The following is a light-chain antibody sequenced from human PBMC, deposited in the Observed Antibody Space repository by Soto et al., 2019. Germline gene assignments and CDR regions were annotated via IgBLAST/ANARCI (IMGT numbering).Light chain of an antibody. Sequence: DIVLTQSPVTLSLSPGERATLSCRASQSVTNTLAWYQQKPGQPPRLLIYDASNRAPGIPARFTGSGSGADFTLTLNSLEPEDFAVYYCQQRSAWPLTFGGGTKVDI. CDR3: QQRSAWPLT. V-gene: IGKV3-11*01. CDR1: QSVTNT. J-gene: IGKJ4*01. CDR2: DAS.